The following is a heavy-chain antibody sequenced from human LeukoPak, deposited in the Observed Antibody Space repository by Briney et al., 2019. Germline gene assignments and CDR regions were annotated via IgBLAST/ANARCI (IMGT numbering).Heavy chain of an antibody. V-gene: IGHV4-59*01. CDR2: IYYSGST. CDR3: ARDRRTVTEDDAFDI. CDR1: GGSISRYY. J-gene: IGHJ3*02. Sequence: SETLSLTCTVSGGSISRYYWSWIRQPPGKGLEWIGYIYYSGSTNYNPSLKSRVTISVDTSKNQFSLKLSSVTAADTAVYYCARDRRTVTEDDAFDIWGQGTMVTVSS. D-gene: IGHD4-17*01.